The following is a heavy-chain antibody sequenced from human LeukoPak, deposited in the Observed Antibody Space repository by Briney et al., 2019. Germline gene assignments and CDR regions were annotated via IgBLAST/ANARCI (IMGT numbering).Heavy chain of an antibody. CDR1: GYTFTSYG. V-gene: IGHV1-18*01. Sequence: ASVKVSCKASGYTFTSYGISWVRQAPGQGLEWMGWISAYNGNTNYAQKFQGRVTMTRNTSISTAYMELSSLRSEDTAVYYCARGRTNVLRYFDWLAKGRYYFDYWGQGTLVTVSS. CDR2: ISAYNGNT. D-gene: IGHD3-9*01. J-gene: IGHJ4*02. CDR3: ARGRTNVLRYFDWLAKGRYYFDY.